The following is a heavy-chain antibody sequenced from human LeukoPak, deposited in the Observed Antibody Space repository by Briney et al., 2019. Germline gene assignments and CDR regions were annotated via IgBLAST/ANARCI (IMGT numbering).Heavy chain of an antibody. D-gene: IGHD3-16*01. V-gene: IGHV3-21*04. CDR1: GFTFSSFG. CDR2: ISSSGGYI. Sequence: GGSLRLSCAASGFTFSSFGMNWVRQAPGKGLDWVSSISSSGGYIYYADSVKGRFTISRDNAKNSLYLQMSNLRAEDTAVYFCARGGGLDVWGQGATVTVSS. CDR3: ARGGGLDV. J-gene: IGHJ6*02.